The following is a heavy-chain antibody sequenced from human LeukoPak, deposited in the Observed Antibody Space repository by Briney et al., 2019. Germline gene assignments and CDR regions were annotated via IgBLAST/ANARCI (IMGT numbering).Heavy chain of an antibody. D-gene: IGHD2-2*01. CDR1: GYTFSSYW. CDR2: INSDGSST. CDR3: AREVRLGYCSSTSCYEAFDI. Sequence: PGGTLRLSCAASGYTFSSYWMHWVRHAPGKGLVWVSRINSDGSSTSYADSVKGRFTISRDNAKNTLYLQMNSLRAEDTAVYYCAREVRLGYCSSTSCYEAFDIWGQGTMVTVSS. J-gene: IGHJ3*02. V-gene: IGHV3-74*01.